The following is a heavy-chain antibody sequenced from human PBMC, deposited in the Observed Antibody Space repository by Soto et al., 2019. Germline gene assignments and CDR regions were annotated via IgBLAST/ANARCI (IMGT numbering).Heavy chain of an antibody. D-gene: IGHD2-2*01. CDR3: ARDVQIVVVPAAMQGQYYYYYYGMDV. J-gene: IGHJ6*02. CDR2: ISYDGSNK. Sequence: PVGSLRLSCAASGFTFSSYAMHWVRQAPGKGLEWVAVISYDGSNKYYADSVKGRFTISRDNSKNTLYLQMNSLGAEDTAVYYCARDVQIVVVPAAMQGQYYYYYYGMDVWGQGTTLTVSS. V-gene: IGHV3-30-3*01. CDR1: GFTFSSYA.